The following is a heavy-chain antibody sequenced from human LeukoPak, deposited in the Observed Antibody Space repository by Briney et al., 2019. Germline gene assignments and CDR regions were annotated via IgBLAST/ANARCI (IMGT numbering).Heavy chain of an antibody. CDR2: IYYSGST. CDR3: ASDFDI. Sequence: SETLSLTCTVPGGSVSSGSYYWSWIRQPPGKGLEWIGYIYYSGSTNYNPSLKSRVTISVDTSKNQFSLKLSSVTAADTAVYYCASDFDIWGQGTMVTVSS. CDR1: GGSVSSGSYY. V-gene: IGHV4-61*01. J-gene: IGHJ3*02.